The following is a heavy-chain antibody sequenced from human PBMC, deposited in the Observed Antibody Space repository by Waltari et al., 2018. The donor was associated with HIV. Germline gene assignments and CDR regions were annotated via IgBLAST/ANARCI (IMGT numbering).Heavy chain of an antibody. J-gene: IGHJ3*02. CDR2: IYSGGST. D-gene: IGHD3-22*01. CDR3: ARAAYYYDSSGYNAFDI. V-gene: IGHV3-66*02. CDR1: GFTVSSNY. Sequence: EVQLVESGGGLVQPGGSLRLSCAASGFTVSSNYMSWVRQAPGKGLAWVSVIYSGGSTYYADSVKGRFTISRDNSKNTLYLQMNSLRAEDTAVYYCARAAYYYDSSGYNAFDIWGQGTMVTVSS.